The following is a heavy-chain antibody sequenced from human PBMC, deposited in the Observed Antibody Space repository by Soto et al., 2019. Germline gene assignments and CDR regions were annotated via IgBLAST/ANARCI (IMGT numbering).Heavy chain of an antibody. CDR3: AREPYYYDSSGPDY. Sequence: QVQVVESGGGVVQPGRSLRLSCAASGFTFSTYAMHWVRQAPGKGLEWVAVISYDGSNEYYADSVKGRFTISRDNAKNSLYLQMNSLRDEDTAVYYCAREPYYYDSSGPDYWGQGTLVTVSS. D-gene: IGHD3-22*01. CDR2: ISYDGSNE. CDR1: GFTFSTYA. V-gene: IGHV3-30-3*01. J-gene: IGHJ4*02.